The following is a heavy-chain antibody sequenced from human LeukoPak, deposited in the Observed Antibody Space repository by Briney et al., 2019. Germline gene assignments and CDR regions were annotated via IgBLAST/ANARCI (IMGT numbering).Heavy chain of an antibody. Sequence: GPVKVSCKASGYTFTSYGISWVRQAPGQGLEWMGWINTNTGNPTYAQGFTGRFVFSLDTSVSTAYLQISSLKAEDTAVYYCAREGLRYPGYSYGMDVWGQGTTVTVSS. J-gene: IGHJ6*02. CDR2: INTNTGNP. V-gene: IGHV7-4-1*02. CDR1: GYTFTSYG. D-gene: IGHD1-14*01. CDR3: AREGLRYPGYSYGMDV.